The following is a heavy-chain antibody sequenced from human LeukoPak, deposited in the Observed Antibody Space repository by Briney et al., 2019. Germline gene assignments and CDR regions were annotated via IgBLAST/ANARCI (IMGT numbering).Heavy chain of an antibody. Sequence: GASVKVSCKVSGYTLTELSMHWVRQAPGKGLEWMGGFDPEDGETIYAQKFQGRVTMTEDTSTDTAYMELSSLGSEDTAVYYCAKSLAVAGYYYGMDVWGQGTTVTVSS. V-gene: IGHV1-24*01. D-gene: IGHD6-19*01. CDR1: GYTLTELS. J-gene: IGHJ6*02. CDR3: AKSLAVAGYYYGMDV. CDR2: FDPEDGET.